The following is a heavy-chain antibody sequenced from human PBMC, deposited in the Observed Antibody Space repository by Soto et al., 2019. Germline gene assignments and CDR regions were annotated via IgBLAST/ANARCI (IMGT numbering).Heavy chain of an antibody. D-gene: IGHD1-26*01. CDR3: AREGEGSWSIPEHYYFYYGMDV. CDR1: GFTFSSYS. CDR2: IKQDGSEK. J-gene: IGHJ6*02. Sequence: PGGSLRLSCAASGFTFSSYSMSWVRQAPGKGLEWVANIKQDGSEKYYVDSVKGRFTISRDNAKNSLYLQMNSLRAEDTAVYYCAREGEGSWSIPEHYYFYYGMDVWGQGTTVTVSS. V-gene: IGHV3-7*03.